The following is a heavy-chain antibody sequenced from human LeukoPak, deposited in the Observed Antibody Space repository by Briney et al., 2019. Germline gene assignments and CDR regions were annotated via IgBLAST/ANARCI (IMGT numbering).Heavy chain of an antibody. Sequence: SETLSLTCTVSGGSISNSSYYWGWIRQPPGKGLEWIGSIYYSGGTYYNPSLKSRVTISVDTSKNQFSLKLSSVTAADTAVYYCARHYPATSPAYYYDSSGYPDYWGQGTLVTVSS. CDR3: ARHYPATSPAYYYDSSGYPDY. CDR1: GGSISNSSYY. J-gene: IGHJ4*02. V-gene: IGHV4-39*01. CDR2: IYYSGGT. D-gene: IGHD3-22*01.